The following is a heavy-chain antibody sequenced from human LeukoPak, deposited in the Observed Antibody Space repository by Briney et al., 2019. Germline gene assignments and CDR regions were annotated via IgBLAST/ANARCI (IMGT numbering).Heavy chain of an antibody. CDR2: IKQDGSDK. Sequence: PGGSLRLSCAASGFTFSSYWMNWVRQAPGKGLEWVANIKQDGSDKYYVDSVRGRFTISRDNAKNSLYLQMNSLRAEDTAVYYCARDPYRGGDFDYWGQGTLVTVSS. CDR3: ARDPYRGGDFDY. CDR1: GFTFSSYW. V-gene: IGHV3-7*01. J-gene: IGHJ4*02. D-gene: IGHD1-26*01.